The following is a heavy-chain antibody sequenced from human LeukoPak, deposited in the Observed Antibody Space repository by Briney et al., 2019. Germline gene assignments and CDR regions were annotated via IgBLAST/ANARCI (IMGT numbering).Heavy chain of an antibody. CDR3: ARDPRTVRI. CDR1: GFTFSSYS. V-gene: IGHV3-48*04. Sequence: GGSLRLSCAASGFTFSSYSMNWVRQAPGKGLEWLSYISGNGGVIQYADSVKGRFTISRDNAKNLLYLQMDSLRVEDTAIYYCARDPRTVRIWGQGTLVTVSS. D-gene: IGHD1-1*01. CDR2: ISGNGGVI. J-gene: IGHJ4*02.